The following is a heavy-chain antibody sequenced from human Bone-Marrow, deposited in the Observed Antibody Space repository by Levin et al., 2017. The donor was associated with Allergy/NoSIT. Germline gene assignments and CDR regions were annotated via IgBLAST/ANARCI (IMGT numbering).Heavy chain of an antibody. CDR3: AGYNSKWYGSYWYFDL. CDR2: ISGSGSST. V-gene: IGHV3-23*01. Sequence: GGSLRLSCAGSGFIFSNYAMSWVRQAPGKGLEWVSGISGSGSSTYYADSVKGRFTISRDNPKNTLYVHMNSLRAEDTAVYQCAGYNSKWYGSYWYFDLWGRGTLVTVSS. D-gene: IGHD6-13*01. CDR1: GFIFSNYA. J-gene: IGHJ2*01.